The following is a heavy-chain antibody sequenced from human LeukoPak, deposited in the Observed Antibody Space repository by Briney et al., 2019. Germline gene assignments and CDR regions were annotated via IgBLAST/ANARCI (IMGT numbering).Heavy chain of an antibody. CDR1: GFTFRNYA. Sequence: PGGSLRLSCAASGFTFRNYAMTWVRQAPGKGLEWVSAISGGSSTYFADSVKGRFTISRDNSENTVYLQMNSLRAEYTAVYYCAKKGGYDSSGYLPLEYWGQGTLVTVSS. V-gene: IGHV3-23*01. CDR2: ISGGSST. CDR3: AKKGGYDSSGYLPLEY. J-gene: IGHJ4*02. D-gene: IGHD3-22*01.